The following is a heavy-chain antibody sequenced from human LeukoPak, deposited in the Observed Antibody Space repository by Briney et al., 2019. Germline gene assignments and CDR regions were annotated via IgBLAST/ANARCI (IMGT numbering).Heavy chain of an antibody. CDR2: ISSSSNYI. V-gene: IGHV3-21*01. CDR1: GFTFSTCN. D-gene: IGHD1-20*01. J-gene: IGHJ4*02. CDR3: AKRVTGTTRYFDS. Sequence: GGSLRLSCAASGFTFSTCNMNWVRQAPGKGLEWVSSISSSSNYIYYADSVKGRFTISRDNAKNSLYLQMNSLRAEDTDVYYCAKRVTGTTRYFDSWSQGTLVTVSS.